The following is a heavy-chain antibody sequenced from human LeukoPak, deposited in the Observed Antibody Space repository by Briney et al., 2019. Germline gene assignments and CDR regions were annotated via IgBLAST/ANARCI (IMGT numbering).Heavy chain of an antibody. CDR1: GFTFSSYG. CDR2: ISYDGSNK. Sequence: PGRSLRLSCAASGFTFSSYGMHWVRQAPGKGLEWVAVISYDGSNKYYADSVKGRFTISRDNSKNTLYLQMNSLRAEGTAVYYCAKAGAVAGLFDYWGQGTLVTVSS. V-gene: IGHV3-30*18. D-gene: IGHD6-19*01. CDR3: AKAGAVAGLFDY. J-gene: IGHJ4*02.